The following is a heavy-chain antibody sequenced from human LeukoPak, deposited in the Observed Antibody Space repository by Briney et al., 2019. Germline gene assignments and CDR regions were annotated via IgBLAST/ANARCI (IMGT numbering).Heavy chain of an antibody. Sequence: GGSLRLSCAASGFTFSSYAMHWVRQAPGKGLEYVSAISSNGGSTYYANSVKGRFTISRDNSKNTLYLQMGSLRAEDTAVYYCAREVYCSSTSCYTGYFQHWGQGTLVTVSS. D-gene: IGHD2-2*02. CDR2: ISSNGGST. V-gene: IGHV3-64*01. CDR3: AREVYCSSTSCYTGYFQH. CDR1: GFTFSSYA. J-gene: IGHJ1*01.